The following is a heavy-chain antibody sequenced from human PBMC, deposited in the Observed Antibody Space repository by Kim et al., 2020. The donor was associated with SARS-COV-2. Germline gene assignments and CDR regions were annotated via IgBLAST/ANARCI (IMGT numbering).Heavy chain of an antibody. CDR1: GCSISSYY. D-gene: IGHD1-26*01. J-gene: IGHJ6*03. CDR3: ATATSSVAGGRYAPWYYY. V-gene: IGHV4-59*01. CDR2: IYYSGST. Sequence: SETLSLTCTVSGCSISSYYWSGIRQPPGKGLEWIGHIYYSGSTIYNPSLKSRVTISIDKSKNQFSLMLSSVTAAETAVYYCATATSSVAGGRYAPWYYY.